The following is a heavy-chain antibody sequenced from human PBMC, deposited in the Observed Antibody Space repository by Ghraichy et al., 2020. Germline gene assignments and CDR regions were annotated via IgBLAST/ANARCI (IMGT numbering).Heavy chain of an antibody. CDR1: GFTFSSFA. Sequence: GSLRLSCAASGFTFSSFAMSWVRQAPGKGLEWVSSMSGSGSMTYHAESAKGRFTISRDNSKNTLYLQVNSLRAEDTAVYYCARVAVGGTRGWFDPWGQGTLVTGSS. CDR2: MSGSGSMT. D-gene: IGHD6-19*01. V-gene: IGHV3-23*01. J-gene: IGHJ5*02. CDR3: ARVAVGGTRGWFDP.